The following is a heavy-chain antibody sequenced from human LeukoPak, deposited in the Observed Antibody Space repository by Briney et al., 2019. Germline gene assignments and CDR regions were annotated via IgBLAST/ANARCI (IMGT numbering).Heavy chain of an antibody. CDR1: GYSFTDYY. Sequence: ASVKVSCKTSGYSFTDYYMHWVRQAPGQGLEWMGWINPNSGGTSSAQKFQGRVTMTRDTSISTVYMEVSWLTFDDTAIYYCARADRLHGGPYLIGPWGQGTLVTVSS. D-gene: IGHD2-21*01. J-gene: IGHJ5*02. CDR2: INPNSGGT. V-gene: IGHV1-2*02. CDR3: ARADRLHGGPYLIGP.